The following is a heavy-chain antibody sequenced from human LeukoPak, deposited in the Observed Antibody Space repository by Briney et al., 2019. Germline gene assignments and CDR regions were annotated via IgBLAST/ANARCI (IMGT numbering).Heavy chain of an antibody. CDR3: ARVTTSSYSYYYYYLDV. CDR1: GGSMSSSF. J-gene: IGHJ6*03. CDR2: IYSSGRA. Sequence: SETLSLTCTVSGGSMSSSFWSWIRQPAGKGLVWFGRIYSSGRANYNPSLKSRVTLSLDTSKNQFSLKLTSVTAADTAVYYCARVTTSSYSYYYYYLDVWGKGTTVTVSS. V-gene: IGHV4-4*07. D-gene: IGHD4-11*01.